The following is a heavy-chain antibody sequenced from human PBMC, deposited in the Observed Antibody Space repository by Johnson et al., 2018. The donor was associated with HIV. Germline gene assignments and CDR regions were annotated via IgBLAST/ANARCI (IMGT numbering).Heavy chain of an antibody. CDR2: IRYDGSNT. CDR1: GFTFSDYY. J-gene: IGHJ3*02. V-gene: IGHV3-30*02. Sequence: QVQLVESGGGVVQPGRSLRLSCAASGFTFSDYYMSWIRQAPGQGLEWVAFIRYDGSNTYYVYSVKGRFTISRYNSKHTLYLQMNNLRAEDTAVSYCAKFPEYSYGSGAFDIWGQGTMVTVSS. D-gene: IGHD5-18*01. CDR3: AKFPEYSYGSGAFDI.